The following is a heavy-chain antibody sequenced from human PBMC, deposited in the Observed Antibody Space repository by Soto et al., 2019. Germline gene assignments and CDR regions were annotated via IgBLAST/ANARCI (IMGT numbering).Heavy chain of an antibody. D-gene: IGHD3-10*01. CDR3: AREGSYYGMDV. V-gene: IGHV4-59*01. CDR1: GGSISSYY. CDR2: IYYSGST. J-gene: IGHJ6*02. Sequence: SETLSLTCTVSGGSISSYYWSWIRQPPGRGLEWIGYIYYSGSTNYNPSLKSRVTISVDTSKNQFSLKLSSVTAADTAVYYCAREGSYYGMDVWGQGTMVTVS.